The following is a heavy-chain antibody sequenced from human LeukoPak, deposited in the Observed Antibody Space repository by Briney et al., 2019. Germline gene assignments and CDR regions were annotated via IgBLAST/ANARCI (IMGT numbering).Heavy chain of an antibody. CDR2: INGDSGNT. V-gene: IGHV1-18*01. D-gene: IGHD4-17*01. Sequence: GASVKVSCKASGYTFRTHGITWVRQAPGQGLGWVAWINGDSGNTKHAQKLQGRVSVTTDTSTNTAYMELTSLTSDDTAMYYCARGSYGEVTFDYWGQGTLVTVSS. J-gene: IGHJ4*02. CDR3: ARGSYGEVTFDY. CDR1: GYTFRTHG.